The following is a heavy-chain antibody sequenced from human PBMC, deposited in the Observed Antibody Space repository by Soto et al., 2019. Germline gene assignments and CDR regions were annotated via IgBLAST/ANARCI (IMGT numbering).Heavy chain of an antibody. D-gene: IGHD1-26*01. CDR2: KYYRSKWYY. Sequence: PSQTLPLTCAITGDSVSSNRAGWSWVRQSPSRGLEWLGRKYYRSKWYYEYAVSVRGRITINPDTSKNQYSLQLNSVTPEDTAVYFCARGEQYSGRIFDYWGQGTLVTVSS. J-gene: IGHJ4*01. CDR3: ARGEQYSGRIFDY. CDR1: GDSVSSNRAG. V-gene: IGHV6-1*01.